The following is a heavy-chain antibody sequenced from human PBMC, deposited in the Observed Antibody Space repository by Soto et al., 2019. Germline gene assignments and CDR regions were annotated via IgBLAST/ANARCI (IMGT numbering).Heavy chain of an antibody. CDR2: INACNGNT. J-gene: IGHJ4*02. D-gene: IGHD6-19*01. CDR3: ARPGRYSSGWYSFDY. V-gene: IGHV1-3*01. CDR1: GYTFTSYA. Sequence: ASVKVSCKASGYTFTSYAMHCVRQAPGQRLEWMGWINACNGNTKYSQKFQGRVTITRDTSASTAYMELSSLRSEDTAVYYCARPGRYSSGWYSFDYWGQGTLVTVSS.